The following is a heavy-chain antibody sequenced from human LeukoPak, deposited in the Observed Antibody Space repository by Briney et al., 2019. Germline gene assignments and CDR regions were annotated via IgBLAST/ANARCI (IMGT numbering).Heavy chain of an antibody. J-gene: IGHJ6*02. CDR3: ARGVDTAMVHRYYYYGMDV. V-gene: IGHV3-64*01. D-gene: IGHD5-18*01. CDR1: GFTFSSYA. Sequence: GGSLRLSCVASGFTFSSYAMHWVRQAPGKGLEYVSAISSNGGSTYYANSVKGRFTISRDNSKNTLYLQMGSLRAEDMAVYYCARGVDTAMVHRYYYYGMDVWGQGTTVTVSS. CDR2: ISSNGGST.